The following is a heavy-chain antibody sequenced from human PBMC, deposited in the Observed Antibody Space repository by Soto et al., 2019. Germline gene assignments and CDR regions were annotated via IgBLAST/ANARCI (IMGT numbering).Heavy chain of an antibody. Sequence: PSETLSLTCTVSGGSISSGGYYWSWIRQHPGKGLEWIRYIYYSGSTYYNPSLKSRVTISVDTSKNQFSLKLSSVTAADTAVYYCARDLPRYCSSTSCFLPVYGMDVWGQGTTVTVSS. V-gene: IGHV4-31*03. J-gene: IGHJ6*02. D-gene: IGHD2-2*01. CDR3: ARDLPRYCSSTSCFLPVYGMDV. CDR1: GGSISSGGYY. CDR2: IYYSGST.